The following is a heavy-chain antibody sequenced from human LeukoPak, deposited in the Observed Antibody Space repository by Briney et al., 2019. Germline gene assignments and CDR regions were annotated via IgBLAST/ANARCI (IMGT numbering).Heavy chain of an antibody. Sequence: GRSLRLSCAASGFTFSSYAMHWVRQAPGKGLEWVAVISYDGSNKYYADSVKGRFTISRDNSKNTLYLQMNSLRAEDTAVYYCARSGFIQLHDAFDIWGQGTMVTVSS. J-gene: IGHJ3*02. CDR2: ISYDGSNK. V-gene: IGHV3-30*04. CDR3: ARSGFIQLHDAFDI. CDR1: GFTFSSYA. D-gene: IGHD5-18*01.